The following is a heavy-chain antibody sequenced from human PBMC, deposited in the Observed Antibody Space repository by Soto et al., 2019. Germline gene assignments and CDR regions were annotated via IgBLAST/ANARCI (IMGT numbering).Heavy chain of an antibody. Sequence: ASVKVSCKASGYTFTNHGISWVRQAPGEGREWMGWISPYNGDTNNAQKFQGRATMTTDTHTNTGFMELTRLTSDDTAVYYCASGGISSSAGLDYWGQGTLVTVSS. V-gene: IGHV1-18*01. CDR3: ASGGISSSAGLDY. D-gene: IGHD6-13*01. J-gene: IGHJ4*02. CDR1: GYTFTNHG. CDR2: ISPYNGDT.